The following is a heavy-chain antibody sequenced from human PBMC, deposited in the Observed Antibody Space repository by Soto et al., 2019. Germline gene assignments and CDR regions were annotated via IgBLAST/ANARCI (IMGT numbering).Heavy chain of an antibody. J-gene: IGHJ4*02. D-gene: IGHD1-26*01. CDR2: ISYDGNDK. CDR3: GKDLRRWERAAGDS. Sequence: QVQLVESGGGVVHPETSLRLSCAASGFTFSSYVMHWVRQAQGKGLEWVAVISYDGNDKLYADSVKGRFTVSRDNSKNTLFLQMNSLRSEDTAVYFCGKDLRRWERAAGDSWGQGTQVTVSS. CDR1: GFTFSSYV. V-gene: IGHV3-30*18.